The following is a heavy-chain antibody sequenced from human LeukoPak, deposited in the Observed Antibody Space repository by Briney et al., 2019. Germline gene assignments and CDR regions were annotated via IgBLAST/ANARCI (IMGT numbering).Heavy chain of an antibody. CDR1: GYSFSDYW. J-gene: IGHJ4*02. CDR2: VYPGDSDT. Sequence: GESLKISCKGSGYSFSDYWIAWVRQMPGKGLEWMGIVYPGDSDTTYSPSLQGQVTFSADKSIKTAYLQWTVLRASDTAMYYCAKYGSSGYIDYWGQGTLVTVSS. D-gene: IGHD6-19*01. V-gene: IGHV5-51*01. CDR3: AKYGSSGYIDY.